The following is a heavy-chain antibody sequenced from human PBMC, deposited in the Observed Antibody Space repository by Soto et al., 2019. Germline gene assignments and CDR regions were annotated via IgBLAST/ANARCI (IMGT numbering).Heavy chain of an antibody. V-gene: IGHV3-74*01. J-gene: IGHJ4*02. Sequence: EVQLVESGGGLVPPGGSVRLSCAASGFIFKMYWMHWVRQSPGKGLVWISRIYNDGTYSDYADSVRGRFTISSDNVNDTLYLQMNNLRAEDSGLYYCTRGPRPISTGTGAYWGQGTQVTVSS. CDR1: GFIFKMYW. CDR2: IYNDGTYS. D-gene: IGHD3-10*01. CDR3: TRGPRPISTGTGAY.